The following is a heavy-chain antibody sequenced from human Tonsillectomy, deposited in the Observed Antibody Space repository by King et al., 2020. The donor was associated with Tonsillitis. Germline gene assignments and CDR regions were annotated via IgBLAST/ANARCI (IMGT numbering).Heavy chain of an antibody. D-gene: IGHD3-22*01. CDR1: GYTFTDYY. CDR2: INPNSGGT. Sequence: QLVQSGAEVKKPGASVKVSCKASGYTFTDYYIYWVRQAPGQGLEWMGWINPNSGGTHYAQKFQGRVSMTRDTSINTAYMELSTLRSDDTAVYFCARDHDSSGYYYVIDYWGQGSLVTVPS. J-gene: IGHJ4*02. V-gene: IGHV1-2*02. CDR3: ARDHDSSGYYYVIDY.